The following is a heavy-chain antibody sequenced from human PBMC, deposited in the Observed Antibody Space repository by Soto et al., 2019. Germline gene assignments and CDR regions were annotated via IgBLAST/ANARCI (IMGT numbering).Heavy chain of an antibody. Sequence: QVQLVQSGAEVKKPGSSVRVSCKASRGTFSNFGFSWVRQAPGQGLEWMGGIIPIFASSNYAQKFQGRLTITADESTSTAYMDLSSLRSEDTAVYFCAKDVGFQQLLFVFETWGQGTLVTVSS. CDR3: AKDVGFQQLLFVFET. D-gene: IGHD6-13*01. CDR1: RGTFSNFG. CDR2: IIPIFASS. J-gene: IGHJ5*02. V-gene: IGHV1-69*01.